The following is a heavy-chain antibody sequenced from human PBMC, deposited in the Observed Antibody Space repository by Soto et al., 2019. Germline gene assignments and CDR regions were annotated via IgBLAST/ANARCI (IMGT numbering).Heavy chain of an antibody. J-gene: IGHJ4*02. V-gene: IGHV3-7*02. D-gene: IGHD3-10*01. CDR1: GFTFSCYW. CDR2: IKQDGSEI. Sequence: EVQLVESGGGLVQPGGSLRLSCAASGFTFSCYWMSWVRQAPGKGLEWVANIKQDGSEIYYVDSVKGRFTISRDNAKNSLYLQMNSLRAEDTAVYFCAITRGAYYAWDYWGQGTLVSVSS. CDR3: AITRGAYYAWDY.